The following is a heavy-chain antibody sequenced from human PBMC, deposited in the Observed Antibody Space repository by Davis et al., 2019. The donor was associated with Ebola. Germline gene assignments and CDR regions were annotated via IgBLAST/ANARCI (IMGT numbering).Heavy chain of an antibody. CDR1: GGSISSSYYY. J-gene: IGHJ2*01. V-gene: IGHV4-39*01. Sequence: MPSETLSLTCTISGGSISSSYYYWGWIRQPPWKGLEWIGSVNYSGSAYFNTSLKSRVTISVDTSENQFSLRQTSVTASDTDVYYCAIQPMVTTYWYFNRWGRGTLMTVSS. D-gene: IGHD4-17*01. CDR2: VNYSGSA. CDR3: AIQPMVTTYWYFNR.